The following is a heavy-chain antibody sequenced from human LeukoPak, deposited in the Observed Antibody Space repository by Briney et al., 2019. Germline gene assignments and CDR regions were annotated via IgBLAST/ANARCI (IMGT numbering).Heavy chain of an antibody. D-gene: IGHD3-22*01. CDR2: IYYGGST. CDR3: ARTTVYYYDSSGYPVLGNFDY. J-gene: IGHJ4*02. V-gene: IGHV4-39*01. CDR1: GGSISISSYY. Sequence: PSETLSLTCTVSGGSISISSYYWGWIRQPPGKGLEWIVSIYYGGSTYYNPSLKSRVTISVDTSKNQFSLKLSSVTAADTAVYYCARTTVYYYDSSGYPVLGNFDYWGQGTLVTVSS.